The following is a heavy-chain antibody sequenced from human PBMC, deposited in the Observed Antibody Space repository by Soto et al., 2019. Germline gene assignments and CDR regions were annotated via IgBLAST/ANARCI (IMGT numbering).Heavy chain of an antibody. CDR3: ARGVSEGVDY. V-gene: IGHV1-8*01. CDR2: MQPSTGRT. J-gene: IGHJ4*02. CDR1: GYSFTSLD. D-gene: IGHD1-26*01. Sequence: GASVKVSCKASGYSFTSLDINWVRQTAGQGLEWMGWMQPSTGRTGYAQKFQGRVTMTRDTSINTAYMELTTLTSDDTAFYYCARGVSEGVDYWGQGNLVTVSS.